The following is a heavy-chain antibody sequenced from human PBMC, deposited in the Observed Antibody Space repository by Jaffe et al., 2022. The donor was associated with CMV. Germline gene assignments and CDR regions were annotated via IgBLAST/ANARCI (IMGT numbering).Heavy chain of an antibody. V-gene: IGHV3-53*01. J-gene: IGHJ4*02. CDR2: IYSGGST. D-gene: IGHD5-18*01. Sequence: EVQLVESGGGLIQPGGSLRLSCAASGFTVSSNYMSWVRQAPGKGLEWVSVIYSGGSTYYADSVKGRFTISRDNSKNTLYLQMNSLRAEDTAVYYCASRTRGHKVNYFDYWGQGTLVTVSS. CDR3: ASRTRGHKVNYFDY. CDR1: GFTVSSNY.